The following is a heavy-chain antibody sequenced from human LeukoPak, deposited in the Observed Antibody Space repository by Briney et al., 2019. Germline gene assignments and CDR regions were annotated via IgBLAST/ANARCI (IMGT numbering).Heavy chain of an antibody. CDR1: GYTFTGYY. Sequence: ASVKVSCKASGYTFTGYYMHWVRQAPGQGLEWMGWINPNSGGTNYAQKFQGRVTMTRDTSISTAYMELSRLRSDDTAVYYCARVLYTLWSGEPIDDSFDYWGQGTLVTVSS. CDR2: INPNSGGT. CDR3: ARVLYTLWSGEPIDDSFDY. V-gene: IGHV1-2*02. J-gene: IGHJ4*02. D-gene: IGHD3-10*01.